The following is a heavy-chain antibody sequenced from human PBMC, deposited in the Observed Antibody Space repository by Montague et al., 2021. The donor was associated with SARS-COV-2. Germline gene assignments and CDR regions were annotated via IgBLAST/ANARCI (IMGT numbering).Heavy chain of an antibody. Sequence: TLSLTCTVPGGSISSGNYYWSWIRQPAGKGLEWIGHIYTSGSTNYNPSLKSRATISVHTSNNQFSLKLSSVTAADTAVYYCARESGSPTYYFYYGVDVWGQGTTVTVSS. D-gene: IGHD1-26*01. V-gene: IGHV4-61*09. CDR3: ARESGSPTYYFYYGVDV. CDR1: GGSISSGNYY. CDR2: IYTSGST. J-gene: IGHJ6*02.